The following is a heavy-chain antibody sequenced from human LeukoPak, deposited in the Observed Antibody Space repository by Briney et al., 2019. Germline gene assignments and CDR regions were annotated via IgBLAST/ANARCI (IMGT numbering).Heavy chain of an antibody. J-gene: IGHJ6*03. CDR2: ISYDGSNK. CDR3: AKDRVGCSGGSCYSYYYYMDV. V-gene: IGHV3-30*18. D-gene: IGHD2-15*01. Sequence: KPGGSLRLSCAASGFTFSSYGMHWVRQAPGKGLEWVAVISYDGSNKYYADSVKGRFTISRDNSKNTLYLQMNSLRAEDTAVYYCAKDRVGCSGGSCYSYYYYMDVWGKGTTVTVSS. CDR1: GFTFSSYG.